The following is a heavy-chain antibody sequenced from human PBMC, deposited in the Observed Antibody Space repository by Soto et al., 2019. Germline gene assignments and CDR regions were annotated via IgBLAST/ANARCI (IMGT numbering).Heavy chain of an antibody. Sequence: SLKISCKASGYSFANYWIGWVCQKPGKGLEWMGVIYPGDSETTYSPSFEGQVIISVDRSRGTAFLEWSSLKASDTAMYYCARPGAPTDTVVYDFWGQGTQVTVS. CDR3: ARPGAPTDTVVYDF. CDR2: IYPGDSET. CDR1: GYSFANYW. V-gene: IGHV5-51*01. D-gene: IGHD5-18*01. J-gene: IGHJ4*02.